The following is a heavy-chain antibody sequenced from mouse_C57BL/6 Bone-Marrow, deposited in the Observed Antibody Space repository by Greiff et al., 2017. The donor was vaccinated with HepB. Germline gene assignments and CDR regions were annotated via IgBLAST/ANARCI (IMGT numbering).Heavy chain of an antibody. D-gene: IGHD1-1*01. CDR3: ARRAVVATDDY. V-gene: IGHV1-81*01. J-gene: IGHJ2*01. Sequence: VQLKESGAELARPGASVKLSCKASGYTFTSYGISWVKQRTGQGLEWIGEIYPRSGNTYYNEKFKGKATLTADKSSSTAYMELRSLTSEDSAVYFCARRAVVATDDYWGQGTTLTVSS. CDR1: GYTFTSYG. CDR2: IYPRSGNT.